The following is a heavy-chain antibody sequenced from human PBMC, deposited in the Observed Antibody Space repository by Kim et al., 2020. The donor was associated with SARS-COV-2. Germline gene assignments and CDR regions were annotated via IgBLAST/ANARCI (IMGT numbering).Heavy chain of an antibody. CDR1: GLKFGDYA. J-gene: IGHJ4*02. CDR2: IRSKRYGETT. CDR3: TNGPYYYDSAAYYHDY. D-gene: IGHD3-22*01. Sequence: GGSLRLSCKTSGLKFGDYAMSWFRQAPGKGLEWVAYIRSKRYGETTEYAASVKGRFTISRDDSTRIAYLQMNCLKTEDTAAYYCTNGPYYYDSAAYYHDYWGQGTLVTV. V-gene: IGHV3-49*03.